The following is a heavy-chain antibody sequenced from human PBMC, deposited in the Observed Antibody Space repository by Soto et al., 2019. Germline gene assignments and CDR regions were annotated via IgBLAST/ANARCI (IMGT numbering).Heavy chain of an antibody. CDR3: ARKGGSSPDYYYYMDV. J-gene: IGHJ6*03. Sequence: ASVKVSCKASGYTFTSYDINWVRQATGQGLEWMGWMNPNSGNTGYAQKFQGRVTMTRNTSISTAYMELSSLRSEDTAVYYCARKGGSSPDYYYYMDVWGKGTTVTVSS. CDR2: MNPNSGNT. V-gene: IGHV1-8*01. CDR1: GYTFTSYD. D-gene: IGHD6-6*01.